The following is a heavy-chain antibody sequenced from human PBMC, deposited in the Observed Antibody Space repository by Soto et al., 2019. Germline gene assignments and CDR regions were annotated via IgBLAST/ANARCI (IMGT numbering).Heavy chain of an antibody. CDR3: ARVSCSSTSCYAPVDY. Sequence: SVKVSCKASGGTFSSYTISWLLQAPGEGLEWMGRIIPILGIANYAQKFQGRVTITADKSTSTAYMELSSLRSEDTAVYYCARVSCSSTSCYAPVDYWGQGTLVTVSS. D-gene: IGHD2-2*01. J-gene: IGHJ4*02. V-gene: IGHV1-69*02. CDR2: IIPILGIA. CDR1: GGTFSSYT.